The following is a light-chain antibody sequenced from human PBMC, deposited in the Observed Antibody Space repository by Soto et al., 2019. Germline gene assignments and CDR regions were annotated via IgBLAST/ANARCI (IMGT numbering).Light chain of an antibody. CDR3: GTWDSSLSAWV. J-gene: IGLJ3*02. CDR2: DNN. V-gene: IGLV1-51*01. Sequence: QSVLTQPPSVSAAPGRKVTISCSGSSSNIRNNYVSWYQQFPGTAPQLLIYDNNKRPSGIPDRFSGSKSGTSATLGITGLQTGDEADYYCGTWDSSLSAWVFGGGTMLTVL. CDR1: SSNIRNNY.